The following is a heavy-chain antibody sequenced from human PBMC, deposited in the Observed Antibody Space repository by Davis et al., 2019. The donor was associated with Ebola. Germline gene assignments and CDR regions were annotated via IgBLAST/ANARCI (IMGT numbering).Heavy chain of an antibody. CDR1: GFTFSDYY. D-gene: IGHD6-13*01. CDR2: IISSGSSI. CDR3: AREPTYSSSFDY. V-gene: IGHV3-11*01. J-gene: IGHJ4*02. Sequence: GESLKISCAGSGFTFSDYYMSWIRQAPGKGPEWVSYIISSGSSINYADSVKGRFTISRDNAKNSLYLQMNSLRAEDTAVYYCAREPTYSSSFDYWGQGTLVTVSS.